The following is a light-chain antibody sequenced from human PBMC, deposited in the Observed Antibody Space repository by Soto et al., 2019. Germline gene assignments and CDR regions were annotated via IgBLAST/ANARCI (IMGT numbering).Light chain of an antibody. CDR3: SSYTSSSTPDV. J-gene: IGLJ1*01. V-gene: IGLV2-14*03. CDR1: NSDVGGYNY. Sequence: QSVLTQSASMSGSPGQSITISCTGTNSDVGGYNYVSWFQHHPGKAPKLMIYDVNNRPSGVSNRFSGSKSGNTASLTISGLQAEDDADYYCSSYTSSSTPDVFGTGTKLTVL. CDR2: DVN.